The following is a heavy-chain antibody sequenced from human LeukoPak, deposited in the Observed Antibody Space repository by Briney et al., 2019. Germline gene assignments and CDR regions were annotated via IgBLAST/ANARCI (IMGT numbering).Heavy chain of an antibody. V-gene: IGHV3-66*01. J-gene: IGHJ4*02. CDR1: GFTVSSNY. D-gene: IGHD3-9*01. CDR2: IYSGGST. CDR3: AKAGAYDILTGYCDY. Sequence: GGSLRLSCAASGFTVSSNYMSWVRQAPGKGLEWVSVIYSGGSTYYADSVKGRFTISRDNSKNTLYLQMNSLRAEDTAVYYCAKAGAYDILTGYCDYWGQGTLVTVSS.